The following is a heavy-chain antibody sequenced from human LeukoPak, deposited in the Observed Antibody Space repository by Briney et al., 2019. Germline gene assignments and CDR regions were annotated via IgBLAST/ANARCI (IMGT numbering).Heavy chain of an antibody. J-gene: IGHJ4*02. D-gene: IGHD3-10*01. Sequence: SETLSLTCSVSSGSISSYYWNWIRQHPGKGLEWIGYIYYSGSTYYNPSLKSRVTISVDTSKNQFSLKLSSVTAADTAVYYCARVPSTTGSFDYWGQGTLVTVSS. CDR2: IYYSGST. CDR1: SGSISSYY. CDR3: ARVPSTTGSFDY. V-gene: IGHV4-59*06.